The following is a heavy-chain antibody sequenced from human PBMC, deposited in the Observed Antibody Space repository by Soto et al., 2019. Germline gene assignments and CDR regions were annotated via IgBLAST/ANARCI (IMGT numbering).Heavy chain of an antibody. CDR2: IYYSGST. Sequence: QVQLQESGPGLVKPSETLSLTCTVSGGSISSYYWSWIRQPPGKGLEWIGYIYYSGSTNYNPSLKSRVTISVDTSKNQFSLKLSSVTAADTAVYYCARGGYDQHYYYYYYMDVWGKGTTVTVSS. J-gene: IGHJ6*03. CDR3: ARGGYDQHYYYYYYMDV. D-gene: IGHD5-12*01. CDR1: GGSISSYY. V-gene: IGHV4-59*01.